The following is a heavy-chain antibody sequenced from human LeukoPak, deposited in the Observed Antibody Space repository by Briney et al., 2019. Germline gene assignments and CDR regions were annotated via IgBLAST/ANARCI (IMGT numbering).Heavy chain of an antibody. Sequence: ASVKVSCKASGYTFTSSDINWVRQATGQGLEWMGWMNPNSGNTGYAQKFQGRVAMTRNTSISTAYMELSSLRSEDTAVYYCALQGGGALAAFDIWGQGTMVTVSS. V-gene: IGHV1-8*01. CDR1: GYTFTSSD. CDR2: MNPNSGNT. D-gene: IGHD1-26*01. J-gene: IGHJ3*02. CDR3: ALQGGGALAAFDI.